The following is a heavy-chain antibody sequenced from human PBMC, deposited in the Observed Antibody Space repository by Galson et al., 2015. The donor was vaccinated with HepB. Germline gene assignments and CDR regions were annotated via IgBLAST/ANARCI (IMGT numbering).Heavy chain of an antibody. V-gene: IGHV1-24*01. CDR3: AHPSIFGAVITYDY. J-gene: IGHJ4*02. CDR2: FDPDDGET. Sequence: SVKVSCKVSGYTLTELSMHWVRQAPGKGLEWMGGFDPDDGETIYAQKFQGRVTMTEDTSTDTAYMELSSLRSEDTAVYYCAHPSIFGAVITYDYGGQGTLVTVSS. D-gene: IGHD3-3*01. CDR1: GYTLTELS.